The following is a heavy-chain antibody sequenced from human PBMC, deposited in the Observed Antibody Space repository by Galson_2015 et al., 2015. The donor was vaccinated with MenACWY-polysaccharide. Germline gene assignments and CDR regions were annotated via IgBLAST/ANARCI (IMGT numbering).Heavy chain of an antibody. CDR1: GFTFSSYG. J-gene: IGHJ4*02. CDR2: ISYDGSKT. CDR3: AKGQPLMGATPFDY. V-gene: IGHV3-30*18. Sequence: SLRLSCAASGFTFSSYGIHWVRQAPGKGLEWVALISYDGSKTYYADSVKGRFTISRDNSKNTVYLQMNSLRAEDTAVYSCAKGQPLMGATPFDYWGQGTLVTVSS. D-gene: IGHD1-26*01.